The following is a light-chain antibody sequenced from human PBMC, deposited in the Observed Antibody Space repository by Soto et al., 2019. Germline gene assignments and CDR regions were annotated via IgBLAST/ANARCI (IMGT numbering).Light chain of an antibody. CDR2: NVS. J-gene: IGKJ3*01. V-gene: IGKV3-11*01. CDR3: QQRSNWPPAT. Sequence: EIVLTQSPSTLSLSPGERATLSCRASQSVSNHLAWYRQRPGQAPRLLIYNVSNRATDIPARFSGSGSGTDFTLTISGLEPEDFAVYYCQQRSNWPPATFGPGTKVDIK. CDR1: QSVSNH.